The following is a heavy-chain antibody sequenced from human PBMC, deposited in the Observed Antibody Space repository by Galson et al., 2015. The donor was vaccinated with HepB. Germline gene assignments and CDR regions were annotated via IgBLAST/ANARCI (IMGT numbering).Heavy chain of an antibody. CDR3: ARLSSGSKVGYYYYYYYGMDV. V-gene: IGHV4-34*01. D-gene: IGHD3-22*01. CDR1: GGSFSGYY. CDR2: INHSGST. J-gene: IGHJ6*02. Sequence: ETLSLTCAVYGGSFSGYYWSWIRQPPGKGLEWIGEINHSGSTNYNPSLKSRVTISVDTSKNQFSLELSSVTAADTAVYYCARLSSGSKVGYYYYYYYGMDVWGQGTTVTVSS.